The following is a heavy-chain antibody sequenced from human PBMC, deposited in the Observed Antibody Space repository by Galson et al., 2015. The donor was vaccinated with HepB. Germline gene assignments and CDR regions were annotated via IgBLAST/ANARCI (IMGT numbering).Heavy chain of an antibody. CDR2: IYWDDDK. D-gene: IGHD6-13*01. Sequence: PALVKPTQTLTLTCTFSGFSLSTSGVGVGWIRQPPGKALEWLALIYWDDDKRYSPSLKSRLTITKDTSKNQVVLTMTNMDPVDTATYYCAHSLSSSWYAPLYGMDVWGQGTTVTVSS. V-gene: IGHV2-5*02. J-gene: IGHJ6*02. CDR3: AHSLSSSWYAPLYGMDV. CDR1: GFSLSTSGVG.